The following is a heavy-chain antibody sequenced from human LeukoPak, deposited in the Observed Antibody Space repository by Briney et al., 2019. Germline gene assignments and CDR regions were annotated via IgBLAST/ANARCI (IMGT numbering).Heavy chain of an antibody. Sequence: GGSLRLSCAASGFSFSDYWMHWVRQAPGKRLVWVSRINSDGSGTSYADSAKGRFTISRDNAKNTLYLQMNSLRVDDTSVYYCVRVTCTSSSCATVDHWGQGTLVTVSS. V-gene: IGHV3-74*01. CDR2: INSDGSGT. J-gene: IGHJ4*02. D-gene: IGHD2-2*01. CDR1: GFSFSDYW. CDR3: VRVTCTSSSCATVDH.